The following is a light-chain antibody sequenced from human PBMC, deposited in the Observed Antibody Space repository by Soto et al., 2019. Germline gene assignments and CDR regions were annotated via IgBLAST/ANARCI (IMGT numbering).Light chain of an antibody. CDR3: QHYNSDSEA. V-gene: IGKV1-5*03. CDR2: KAS. CDR1: QTISSW. J-gene: IGKJ1*01. Sequence: DIQMTQSPSTLSGSVGDRVTITCRASQTISSWLAWYQQKPGKAPKLLIYKASTLKSGVPSRFSGSGSGTEFTLTISSLQPDGFATYYCQHYNSDSEAFGQGTKVELK.